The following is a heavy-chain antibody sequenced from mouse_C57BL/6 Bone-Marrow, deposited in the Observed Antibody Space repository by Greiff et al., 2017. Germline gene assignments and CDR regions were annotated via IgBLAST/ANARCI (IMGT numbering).Heavy chain of an antibody. V-gene: IGHV5-12*01. CDR3: ARQDYDYAVYDMDY. J-gene: IGHJ4*01. CDR1: GFTFSDYY. D-gene: IGHD2-4*01. CDR2: LSNGGGST. Sequence: EVKLMESGGGLVQPGGSLKLSCAASGFTFSDYYMYWVRQTPEKRLEWVAYLSNGGGSTYYPDTVKGRFTISRDNAKNTLYLQMSRLKSEDTAMYYCARQDYDYAVYDMDYWGQGTLVTVSS.